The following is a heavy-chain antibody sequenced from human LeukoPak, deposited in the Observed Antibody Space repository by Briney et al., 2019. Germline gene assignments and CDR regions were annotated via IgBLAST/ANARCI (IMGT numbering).Heavy chain of an antibody. CDR1: GGSFSGYY. V-gene: IGHV3-30*03. CDR2: ISYDGSNK. Sequence: PSETLSLTCAVYGGSFSGYYWSWVRQAPGKGLEWVAVISYDGSNKYYADSVKGRFTISRDNSKNTLYLQMNSLRAEDTAVYYCARDVITIIGGLHYYMDVWGKGTTVTISS. D-gene: IGHD3-22*01. J-gene: IGHJ6*03. CDR3: ARDVITIIGGLHYYMDV.